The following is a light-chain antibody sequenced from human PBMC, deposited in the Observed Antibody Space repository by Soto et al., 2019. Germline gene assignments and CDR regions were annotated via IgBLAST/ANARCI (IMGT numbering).Light chain of an antibody. CDR1: SSNIGAGYD. CDR3: QYYASSLRVAV. CDR2: GNS. J-gene: IGLJ2*01. Sequence: QSVLTQPPSVSGAPGQRVTISCTGSSSNIGAGYDVHWYQQLPGTAPKLLIYGNSNRPSGVPDRFSGSKSGTSASLAITALQAEDEADYSGQYYASSLRVAVFGGGTPLTV. V-gene: IGLV1-40*01.